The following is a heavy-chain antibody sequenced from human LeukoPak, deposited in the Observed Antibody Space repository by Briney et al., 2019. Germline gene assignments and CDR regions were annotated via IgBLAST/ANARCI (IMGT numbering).Heavy chain of an antibody. Sequence: ASVKVSCKASGYTFTTSDINWVRQAPGQGLEWMGRINPNSGGTNYAQKFQGRVTMTRDTSISTAYMELSRLRSDDTAVYYCARFDPSGSYYKSTNFDYWGQGTLVTVSS. CDR2: INPNSGGT. D-gene: IGHD3-10*01. J-gene: IGHJ4*02. V-gene: IGHV1-2*06. CDR1: GYTFTTSD. CDR3: ARFDPSGSYYKSTNFDY.